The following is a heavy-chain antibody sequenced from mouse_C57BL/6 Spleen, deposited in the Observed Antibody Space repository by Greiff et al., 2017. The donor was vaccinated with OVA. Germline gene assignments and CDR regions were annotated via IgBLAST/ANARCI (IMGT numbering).Heavy chain of an antibody. V-gene: IGHV5-17*01. CDR3: ARKLTTVVEGYFDV. J-gene: IGHJ1*03. D-gene: IGHD1-1*01. Sequence: EVQRVESGGGLVKPGGSLKLSCAASGFTFSDYGMHWVRQAPEKGLEWVAYISSGSSTIYYADTVKGRFTISRDNAKNTLFLQMTSLRSEDTAMYYCARKLTTVVEGYFDVWGTGTTVTVSA. CDR2: ISSGSSTI. CDR1: GFTFSDYG.